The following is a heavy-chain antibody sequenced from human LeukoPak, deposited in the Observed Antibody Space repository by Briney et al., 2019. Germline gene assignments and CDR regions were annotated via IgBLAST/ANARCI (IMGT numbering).Heavy chain of an antibody. J-gene: IGHJ4*02. CDR3: ARDRGYDFWSGYYWGTFDY. CDR2: IWYDGSNK. D-gene: IGHD3-3*01. V-gene: IGHV3-33*08. CDR1: GFTFSSYG. Sequence: GGSLRLSCAASGFTFSSYGMHWVRQAPGKGLEWVAVIWYDGSNKYYADSVKGRFTISRDNSKNTLYLQMNSLRAEDTAVYYCARDRGYDFWSGYYWGTFDYWGQGTLVTVSS.